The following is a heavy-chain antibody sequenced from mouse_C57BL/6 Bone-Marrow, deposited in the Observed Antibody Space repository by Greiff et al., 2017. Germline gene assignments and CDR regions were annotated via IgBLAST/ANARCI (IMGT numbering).Heavy chain of an antibody. J-gene: IGHJ4*01. Sequence: QVQLKQPGAELVKPGASVKMSCKASGYTFTSYWITWVKQRPGHGLEWIGDIYPGSGSTNYNEKFKSKATLTVDTSSSPAYMQLSSLTSEDSAVYYCARGGGSSRYAMDYWGQGTSVTVSS. D-gene: IGHD1-1*01. CDR1: GYTFTSYW. V-gene: IGHV1-55*01. CDR2: IYPGSGST. CDR3: ARGGGSSRYAMDY.